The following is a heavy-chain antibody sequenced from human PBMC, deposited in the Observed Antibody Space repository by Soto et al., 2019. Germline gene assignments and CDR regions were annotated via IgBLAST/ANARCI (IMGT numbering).Heavy chain of an antibody. V-gene: IGHV4-39*01. D-gene: IGHD3-9*01. CDR3: ARQRYYDILTGYRIYGMDV. J-gene: IGHJ6*02. CDR2: IYYSGST. CDR1: GGSLSSSSYY. Sequence: SETMSLTCSVAGGSLSSSSYYLGWIRQPPGKGLEWIGSIYYSGSTYYNPSLKSRVTISVDTSKNQFSLKLSSVTAADTAVYYCARQRYYDILTGYRIYGMDVWGQGTTVTVSS.